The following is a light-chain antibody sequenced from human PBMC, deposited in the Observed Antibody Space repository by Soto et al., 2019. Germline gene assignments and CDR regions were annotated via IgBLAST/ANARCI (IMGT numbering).Light chain of an antibody. CDR2: YDN. CDR1: RIGRKS. Sequence: SYELTQPPSESVAPGETASISCGGDRIGRKSVHWYQQKPGQAPVLVMYYDNDRPSEIPERFSGFNSGNTATLDISGVEAGDEADYYCQVWDTSSDHYVFGSGTKVTVL. V-gene: IGLV3-21*04. J-gene: IGLJ1*01. CDR3: QVWDTSSDHYV.